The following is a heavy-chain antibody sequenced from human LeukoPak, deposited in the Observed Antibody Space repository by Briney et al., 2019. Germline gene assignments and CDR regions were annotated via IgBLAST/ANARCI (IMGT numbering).Heavy chain of an antibody. CDR3: ARDQGSYGSGSYYDY. D-gene: IGHD3-10*01. V-gene: IGHV3-23*01. J-gene: IGHJ4*02. CDR2: MSGAGGRI. Sequence: GGSLRLSCAASGFTFSSYSMNWVRQAPGKGLEWLSIMSGAGGRIEYADSVKGRFTISRDNSRNTVYLHMNSLRAEDTAVYHCARDQGSYGSGSYYDYWGQGTLVTVSS. CDR1: GFTFSSYS.